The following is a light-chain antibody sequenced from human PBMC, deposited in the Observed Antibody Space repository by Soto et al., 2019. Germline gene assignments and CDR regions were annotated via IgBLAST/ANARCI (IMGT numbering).Light chain of an antibody. Sequence: EIVLTQSPGTLSLSPGERATLSCRASQRVSSAYLAWYQQKPGQAPRLLIYNVSRRATGIPDRFSGSGSGTDFTLTVSRLEPEDFAVYYCQQYGASPETFGQGTKVEIK. CDR2: NVS. J-gene: IGKJ1*01. V-gene: IGKV3-20*01. CDR3: QQYGASPET. CDR1: QRVSSAY.